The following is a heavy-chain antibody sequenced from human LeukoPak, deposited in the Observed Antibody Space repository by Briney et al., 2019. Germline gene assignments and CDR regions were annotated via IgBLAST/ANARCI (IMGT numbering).Heavy chain of an antibody. CDR3: AKVYHVFWSGYLDF. CDR1: RFTFSSYA. D-gene: IGHD3-3*01. J-gene: IGHJ4*02. Sequence: PGGSLRLSCAAYRFTFSSYAMSWVRQAPGKGLEWVSAISGSGGSTYYADSVKGRFTISRDNSKNTLYLQMNSLRAEDTAVYYCAKVYHVFWSGYLDFWGQGTLVTLSS. CDR2: ISGSGGST. V-gene: IGHV3-23*01.